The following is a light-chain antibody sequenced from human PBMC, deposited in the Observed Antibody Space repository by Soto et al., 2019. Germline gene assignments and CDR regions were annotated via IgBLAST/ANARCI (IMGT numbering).Light chain of an antibody. J-gene: IGLJ3*02. Sequence: QSALTQPASVSGSPGQSITISCTGTSSDVGGYNYVSWYQQHPGKAPKLMIYDVSSRPSGVSNRFSGSKSGNTASLTISGLQAEDEADYYCSSYTISSSWVFGGGTQLTVL. CDR1: SSDVGGYNY. V-gene: IGLV2-14*01. CDR3: SSYTISSSWV. CDR2: DVS.